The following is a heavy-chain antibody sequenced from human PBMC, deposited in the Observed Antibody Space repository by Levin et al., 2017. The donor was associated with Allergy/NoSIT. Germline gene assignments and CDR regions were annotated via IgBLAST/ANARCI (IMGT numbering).Heavy chain of an antibody. J-gene: IGHJ5*02. Sequence: SQTLSLTCTVSGGSVSSGSYYWTWIRQPPGKGLEWIGYIYYSGSTNYNPSLKSRVTMSVDTSKNQFSLKLTSVTAADTAVYYCARRGGGSGMNWFDPWGQGTLVTVSS. D-gene: IGHD3-10*01. V-gene: IGHV4-61*01. CDR3: ARRGGGSGMNWFDP. CDR2: IYYSGST. CDR1: GGSVSSGSYY.